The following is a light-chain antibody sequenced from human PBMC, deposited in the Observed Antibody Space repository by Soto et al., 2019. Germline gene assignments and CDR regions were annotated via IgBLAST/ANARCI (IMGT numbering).Light chain of an antibody. Sequence: DLQMTQSPSTLSASLGDRVNITCRASQSISSWLAWYQQKPGKAPKLLIYDASSLESGVPSRFSGSGSGTEFTLTISSLQPDDFATYYCQQYNSYSQTFGQGTKVDIK. CDR3: QQYNSYSQT. CDR1: QSISSW. CDR2: DAS. V-gene: IGKV1-5*01. J-gene: IGKJ1*01.